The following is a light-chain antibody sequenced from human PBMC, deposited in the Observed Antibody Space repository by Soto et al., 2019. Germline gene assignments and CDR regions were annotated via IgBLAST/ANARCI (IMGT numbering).Light chain of an antibody. Sequence: DIQMTQFPSTLSASVGDRVTITCRASQSISNRLAWFQQKSGEAPNLLIHKASSLESGVPSRFSGSGSGTEFTLTISSLQPDDFATYYCQQYNTYSWTFGQGTMVEIK. J-gene: IGKJ1*01. CDR2: KAS. V-gene: IGKV1-5*03. CDR3: QQYNTYSWT. CDR1: QSISNR.